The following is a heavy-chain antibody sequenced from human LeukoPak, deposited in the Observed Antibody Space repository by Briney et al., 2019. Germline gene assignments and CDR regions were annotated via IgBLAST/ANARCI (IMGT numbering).Heavy chain of an antibody. V-gene: IGHV4-34*01. D-gene: IGHD2-2*01. CDR3: ASLGVPAAIRVGWFDP. Sequence: SETLSLTCAVYGGSFSGYYWSWIRQPPGKGLEWIGEINHSGSTNYNPSLKSRGTISVDTSKNQFSLKLSSVTAADTAVYYCASLGVPAAIRVGWFDPWGQGTLVTVSS. CDR2: INHSGST. J-gene: IGHJ5*02. CDR1: GGSFSGYY.